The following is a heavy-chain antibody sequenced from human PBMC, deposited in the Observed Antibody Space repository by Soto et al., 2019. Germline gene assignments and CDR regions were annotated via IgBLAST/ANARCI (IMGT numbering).Heavy chain of an antibody. Sequence: ASVKVSCKASGYTFTNYAMHWVRQAPGHRLEWMGWINTGNGNTKSSQKFQGRVTITRDTSATTAYMELSSLRSEDTAVYYCARGQWLVQGHAFDIWGQGTMVTVS. CDR1: GYTFTNYA. CDR2: INTGNGNT. J-gene: IGHJ3*02. CDR3: ARGQWLVQGHAFDI. D-gene: IGHD6-19*01. V-gene: IGHV1-3*04.